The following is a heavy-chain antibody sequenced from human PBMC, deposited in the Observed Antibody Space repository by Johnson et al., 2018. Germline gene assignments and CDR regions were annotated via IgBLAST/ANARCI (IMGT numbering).Heavy chain of an antibody. CDR1: GFTFSSYA. J-gene: IGHJ3*02. CDR2: ISGSGGST. Sequence: EVQLVETGGGLVQPGGSXRLSCAASGFTFSSYAMSWVRQAPGKGLEWVSAISGSGGSTYYADSVKGRFTISRDNSKNTLYLQMNRLRAEDTAVYYCAREGEGSQAVDIWGQGTMVTVSS. D-gene: IGHD3-16*01. V-gene: IGHV3-23*04. CDR3: AREGEGSQAVDI.